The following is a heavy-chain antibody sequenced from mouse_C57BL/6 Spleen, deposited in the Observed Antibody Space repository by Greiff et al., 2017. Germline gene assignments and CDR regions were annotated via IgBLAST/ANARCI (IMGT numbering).Heavy chain of an antibody. Sequence: VKLQEPGAELVKPGASVKLSCKASGYTFTSYWMQWVKQRPGQGLEWIGEIDPSDSYTNYNQKFKGKATLTVDTSSSTAYMQLSSLTSEDSAVYYCARHNGNYAMDYWGQGTSVTVSS. CDR2: IDPSDSYT. CDR1: GYTFTSYW. CDR3: ARHNGNYAMDY. J-gene: IGHJ4*01. D-gene: IGHD2-1*01. V-gene: IGHV1-50*01.